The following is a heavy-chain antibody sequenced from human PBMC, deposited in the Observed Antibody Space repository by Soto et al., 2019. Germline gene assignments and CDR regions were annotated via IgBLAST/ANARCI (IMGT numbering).Heavy chain of an antibody. Sequence: GGSLRLSCAASGFTFSSYWMHWVRQAPGKGLVWVSRINSDGSSTSYADSVKGRFTISRDNAKNTLYLQMNSLRAEDTAVYYCARVGYDFWSLEGFDPWGQGTLVTVSS. CDR1: GFTFSSYW. CDR3: ARVGYDFWSLEGFDP. J-gene: IGHJ5*02. V-gene: IGHV3-74*01. D-gene: IGHD3-3*01. CDR2: INSDGSST.